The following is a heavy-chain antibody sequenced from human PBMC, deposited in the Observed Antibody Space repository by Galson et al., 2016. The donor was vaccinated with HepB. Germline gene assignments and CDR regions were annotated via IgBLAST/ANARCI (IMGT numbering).Heavy chain of an antibody. D-gene: IGHD6-13*01. CDR1: GFIVSSYY. Sequence: SLRLSCAGSGFIVSSYYITWVRQAPGKGLEWVSIIHSGGNTYYTDSVKGRFTISRDNYKNTVSLQMNSLGAEDTAVYYCARDRQYSSSWPRRSYYYAMDVWGQGTTVTVS. CDR3: ARDRQYSSSWPRRSYYYAMDV. J-gene: IGHJ6*02. CDR2: IHSGGNT. V-gene: IGHV3-66*01.